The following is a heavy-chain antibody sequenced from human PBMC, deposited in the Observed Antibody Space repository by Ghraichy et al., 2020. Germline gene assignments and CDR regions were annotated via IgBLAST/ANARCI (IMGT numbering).Heavy chain of an antibody. V-gene: IGHV3-11*01. CDR3: ARLGDYYASGPLRPY. CDR2: ISSSDNII. D-gene: IGHD3-16*01. Sequence: GSLRLSCAVSGFTFSEYYMSWIRQAQGKGLEWISYISSSDNIIYYADSVKGRFTISRDNAKNSLYLQMNSLRAEDTAVYYCARLGDYYASGPLRPYWGQGTLVTVSS. J-gene: IGHJ4*02. CDR1: GFTFSEYY.